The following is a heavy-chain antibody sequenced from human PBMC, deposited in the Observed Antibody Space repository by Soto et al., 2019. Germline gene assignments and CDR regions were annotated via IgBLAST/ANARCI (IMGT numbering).Heavy chain of an antibody. D-gene: IGHD6-13*01. CDR1: GYTFINYY. CDR3: ARDLAAGGY. CDR2: FNPTSGST. J-gene: IGHJ4*02. Sequence: QVQLVQSGAEVKKPGASVKLSCKASGYTFINYYIHWVRQAPGQGLEWMGIFNPTSGSTNYAQKFQGRVTLTMDTSTRTVDMELSSLRLDDTAVYYCARDLAAGGYWGQGTLVTVSS. V-gene: IGHV1-46*01.